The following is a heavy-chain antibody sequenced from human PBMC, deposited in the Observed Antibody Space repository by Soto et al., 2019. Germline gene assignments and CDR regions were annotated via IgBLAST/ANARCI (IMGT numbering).Heavy chain of an antibody. CDR2: MNPNSGNT. CDR1: GYTFTGYD. CDR3: ARWPDGYYYYGMDV. J-gene: IGHJ6*02. Sequence: QVQLVQSGAEVKKPGASVKVSCKASGYTFTGYDINWVRQATGQGLEWMGWMNPNSGNTGYAQKFQGRVTMTRNTSISTAYMELSSLRSEGTAVYYCARWPDGYYYYGMDVWGQGTTVTVSS. V-gene: IGHV1-8*01.